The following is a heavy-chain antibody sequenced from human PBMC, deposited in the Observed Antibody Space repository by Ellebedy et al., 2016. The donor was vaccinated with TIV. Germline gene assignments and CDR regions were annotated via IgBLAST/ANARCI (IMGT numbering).Heavy chain of an antibody. CDR3: ARSGHYYYSNGYFSP. CDR2: MNPNSGNT. D-gene: IGHD3-22*01. CDR1: GYIFTSYD. V-gene: IGHV1-8*01. J-gene: IGHJ5*02. Sequence: ASVKVSXKASGYIFTSYDINWVRQATGEGLEWMGSMNPNSGNTGYAQKFQGRVTMTRDTSISTTYMELSRLRSDDTAVYYYARSGHYYYSNGYFSPWGQGTLVTVSS.